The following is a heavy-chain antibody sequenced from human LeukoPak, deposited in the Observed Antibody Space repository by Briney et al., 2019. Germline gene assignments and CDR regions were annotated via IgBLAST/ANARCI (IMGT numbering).Heavy chain of an antibody. J-gene: IGHJ4*02. V-gene: IGHV3-53*04. CDR2: IYSGGST. CDR1: GYTVSSNY. Sequence: PGGSLRLSCAASGYTVSSNYMSWVRQAPGKGLEWVSVIYSGGSTYYADSVKGRFTISRHNSKNTLYLQMNSLRAEDTAVYYCARGSAAATFNYWGQGTLVTVSS. D-gene: IGHD2/OR15-2a*01. CDR3: ARGSAAATFNY.